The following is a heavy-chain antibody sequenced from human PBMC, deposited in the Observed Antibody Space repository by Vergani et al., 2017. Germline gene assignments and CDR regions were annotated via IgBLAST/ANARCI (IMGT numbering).Heavy chain of an antibody. V-gene: IGHV4-31*03. CDR2: LYYSGST. CDR1: GGSISSGGYY. J-gene: IGHJ4*02. CDR3: ARAVISSSWYVDY. Sequence: QVQLQESGPGLVKPSQTLSLTCTVSGGSISSGGYYWSWIRQHPGKGVEWIGYLYYSGSTYYNPSLKSRVTIPVDTSKNQFSLKLSSVTAADTAVYYCARAVISSSWYVDYWGQGTLVTVSS. D-gene: IGHD6-13*01.